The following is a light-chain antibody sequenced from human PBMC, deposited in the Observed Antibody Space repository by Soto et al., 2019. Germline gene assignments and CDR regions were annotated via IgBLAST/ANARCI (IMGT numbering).Light chain of an antibody. CDR3: QSFDSSLSAYV. CDR2: DDS. Sequence: QSVLTQPPSVSGAPGQRVTISCTGSSSNIGAGYDLHWYQHLPGTAPKLLIYDDSNRPSGVPDRFSGSRSGTSASLAITGLQAEDEADYYYQSFDSSLSAYVFGTGTKVTVL. CDR1: SSNIGAGYD. V-gene: IGLV1-40*01. J-gene: IGLJ1*01.